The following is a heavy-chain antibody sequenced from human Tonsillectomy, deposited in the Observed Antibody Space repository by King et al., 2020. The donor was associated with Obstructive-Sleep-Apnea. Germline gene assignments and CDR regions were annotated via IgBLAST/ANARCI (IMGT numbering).Heavy chain of an antibody. CDR1: GFTFNNHA. D-gene: IGHD4-17*01. J-gene: IGHJ4*01. CDR3: ARDHRAYGDYSPSDY. Sequence: VQLVESGGGAVQPGRSLRLSCTASGFTFNNHALHWVRQAPGQGLEWVAVISFDGRNIYYRNSVKGRFSISRDNSRNTMYLQMNSLRAEDTTLYYCARDHRAYGDYSPSDYWGLGTLVTVSS. CDR2: ISFDGRNI. V-gene: IGHV3-30*04.